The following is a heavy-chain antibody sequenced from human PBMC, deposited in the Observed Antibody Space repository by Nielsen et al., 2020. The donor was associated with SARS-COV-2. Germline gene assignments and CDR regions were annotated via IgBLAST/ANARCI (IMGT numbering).Heavy chain of an antibody. CDR2: ISSSSSTI. V-gene: IGHV3-48*01. D-gene: IGHD2-2*01. CDR1: GFTFSSYS. Sequence: GESLKISCAASGFTFSSYSMNWVRQAPGKGLEWVSYISSSSSTIYYADSVKGRFTISRDNAKNSLYLQMNSLRAEDTAVYYCARDQEDIVVVPAVIAKNYYYYGMDVWGQGTTVTVSS. J-gene: IGHJ6*02. CDR3: ARDQEDIVVVPAVIAKNYYYYGMDV.